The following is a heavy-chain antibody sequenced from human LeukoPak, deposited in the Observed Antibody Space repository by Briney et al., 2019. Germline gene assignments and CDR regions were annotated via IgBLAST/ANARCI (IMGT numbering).Heavy chain of an antibody. V-gene: IGHV2-70*11. J-gene: IGHJ4*02. Sequence: SGPALVKPTQTLTVTCTFSGFSLSTSGMCVSWIRQPPGKALEWLARIDWDDDKYYSTSLKTRLTISKDTSKNQVVLTMTNMDPVDTATYYCARSMIAVAGTYFDYWGQGTLVTVSS. D-gene: IGHD6-19*01. CDR1: GFSLSTSGMC. CDR2: IDWDDDK. CDR3: ARSMIAVAGTYFDY.